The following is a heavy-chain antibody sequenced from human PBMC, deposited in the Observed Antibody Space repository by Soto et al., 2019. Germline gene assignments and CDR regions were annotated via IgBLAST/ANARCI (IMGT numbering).Heavy chain of an antibody. Sequence: SETLSLTCTVSGGSISSYYWSWIRQPPGKGLEWIGYIYYSGSTNYNPSLKSRVTISVDTSKNQFSLKVSSVTAADTAVYYCASRYGSRFAFWGQGTLVTVSS. CDR3: ASRYGSRFAF. CDR2: IYYSGST. J-gene: IGHJ4*02. V-gene: IGHV4-59*08. CDR1: GGSISSYY. D-gene: IGHD5-18*01.